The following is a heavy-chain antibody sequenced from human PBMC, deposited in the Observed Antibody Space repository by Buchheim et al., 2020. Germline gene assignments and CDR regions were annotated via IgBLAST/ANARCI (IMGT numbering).Heavy chain of an antibody. Sequence: QVQLVQSGAEVKKPGASVKVSCKASGYTFTSYYMNWVRQAPGQGLEWMGIINPSGGSTRYAQKFQGRVTMTRDTSTSTAYMGLGSLRSEDTAVYYCARVGLYYYDSSGQPDYWGQGTL. J-gene: IGHJ4*02. V-gene: IGHV1-46*01. CDR2: INPSGGST. CDR1: GYTFTSYY. D-gene: IGHD3-22*01. CDR3: ARVGLYYYDSSGQPDY.